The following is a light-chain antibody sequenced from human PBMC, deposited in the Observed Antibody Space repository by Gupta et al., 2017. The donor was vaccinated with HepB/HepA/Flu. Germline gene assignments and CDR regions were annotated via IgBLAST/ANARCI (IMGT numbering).Light chain of an antibody. CDR3: SSYTSISTLV. V-gene: IGLV2-14*01. Sequence: SALTQPASVSGSPGQSITISCTGTSSDVGGYHDVSWYQQHPGKAPKLMIYDVSNRPSGVSNRFSGSKSGNTASLTISGLQAEDEADYYGSSYTSISTLVFGGGTKLTVL. CDR1: SSDVGGYHD. J-gene: IGLJ2*01. CDR2: DVS.